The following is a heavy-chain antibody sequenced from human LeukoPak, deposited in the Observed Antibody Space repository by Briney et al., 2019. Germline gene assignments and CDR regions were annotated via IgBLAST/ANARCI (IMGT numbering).Heavy chain of an antibody. J-gene: IGHJ4*02. D-gene: IGHD4-17*01. CDR2: ISAYNGNR. V-gene: IGHV1-18*01. Sequence: ASVEVSCKASGYIFNNYGITWVRQAPGQGLEWMGWISAYNGNRNFAQKLQGRVSLTTDTSTSTAYMELRGLTSDDTAVYYCARDSPTVTRMGDYWGQGTLVTVSS. CDR3: ARDSPTVTRMGDY. CDR1: GYIFNNYG.